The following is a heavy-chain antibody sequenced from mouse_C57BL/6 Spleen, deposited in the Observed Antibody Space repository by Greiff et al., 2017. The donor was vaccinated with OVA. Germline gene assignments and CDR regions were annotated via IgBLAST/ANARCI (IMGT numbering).Heavy chain of an antibody. J-gene: IGHJ3*01. CDR2: ISSGGSYT. Sequence: EVQRVESGGDLVKPGGSLKLSCAASGFTFSSYGMSWVRQTPDKRLEWVATISSGGSYTYYPASVKGRFTISRDNAKNTLYLQMSSLKSEDTAMYYCARRGTYDYDEGAWFAYWGQGTLVTVSA. D-gene: IGHD2-4*01. CDR3: ARRGTYDYDEGAWFAY. CDR1: GFTFSSYG. V-gene: IGHV5-6*01.